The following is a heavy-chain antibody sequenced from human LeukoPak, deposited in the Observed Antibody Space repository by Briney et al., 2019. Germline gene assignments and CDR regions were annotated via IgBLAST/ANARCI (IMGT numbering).Heavy chain of an antibody. CDR3: ARECCGGWYAHRGIDLDY. J-gene: IGHJ4*02. CDR2: INPRGGDT. Sequence: ASVKVSCKASGYSFTNKHMHWVRQAPGQGLEWMGIINPRGGDTNYAQKFQGRVTMTSDTSPSTVYMEMSSLRSEDTAVYYCARECCGGWYAHRGIDLDYWGQGTLVSVSS. CDR1: GYSFTNKH. V-gene: IGHV1-46*01. D-gene: IGHD6-19*01.